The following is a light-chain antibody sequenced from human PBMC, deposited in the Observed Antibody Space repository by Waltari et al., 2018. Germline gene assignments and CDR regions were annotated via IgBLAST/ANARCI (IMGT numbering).Light chain of an antibody. CDR3: VKYFTTPRT. V-gene: IGKV4-1*01. Sequence: DIVVTQSPDSLAVYLGERASFLCNFRQSLLSSPNNENYLAWYQQQPGRPPDLLIYWASTGESGVPDRFCGSGSGTEIMLTISSPRTEDVVVYDCVKYFTTPRTFGQGTKVEIK. J-gene: IGKJ1*01. CDR2: WAS. CDR1: QSLLSSPNNENY.